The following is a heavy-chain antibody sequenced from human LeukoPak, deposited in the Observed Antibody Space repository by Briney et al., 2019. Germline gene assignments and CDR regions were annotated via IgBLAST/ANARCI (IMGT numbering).Heavy chain of an antibody. V-gene: IGHV3-23*01. D-gene: IGHD3-3*01. J-gene: IGHJ3*02. CDR3: AKPPSFTIFGVLPPYI. CDR1: GFTFSSYA. Sequence: GGSLRLSCAASGFTFSSYAMSWVRQAPGKGLEWVSAISGSGGSTYYADSVKGRFTISRDNSGNTLYLQMNSLRAEDTAVYYCAKPPSFTIFGVLPPYIWGQGTMVTVSS. CDR2: ISGSGGST.